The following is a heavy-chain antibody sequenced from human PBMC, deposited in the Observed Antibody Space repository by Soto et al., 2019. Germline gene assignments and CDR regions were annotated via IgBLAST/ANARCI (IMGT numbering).Heavy chain of an antibody. Sequence: SVKVSCKASGGTFSTYTITWVRQAPGQGLEWMGRIIPIIGIINYAQKFQGRVTITADKFTGTAYMELTRLRSEDTAVYYCARSIVVVTALDYWGQGTLVTVSS. CDR1: GGTFSTYT. D-gene: IGHD2-21*02. V-gene: IGHV1-69*02. J-gene: IGHJ4*02. CDR3: ARSIVVVTALDY. CDR2: IIPIIGII.